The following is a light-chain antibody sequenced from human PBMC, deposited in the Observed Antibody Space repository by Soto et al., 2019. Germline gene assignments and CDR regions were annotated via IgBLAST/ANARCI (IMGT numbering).Light chain of an antibody. Sequence: DIQMTQSPSTLSASVGDRVTITCRASQSVSGWLAWYQQRPGTAPKLLIYDVSGLESGVPSRFSGSGYGTNFTLTISSLQADDFATYYCQHYSTYSVTFGPGTKVDIK. CDR2: DVS. CDR3: QHYSTYSVT. CDR1: QSVSGW. V-gene: IGKV1-5*01. J-gene: IGKJ3*01.